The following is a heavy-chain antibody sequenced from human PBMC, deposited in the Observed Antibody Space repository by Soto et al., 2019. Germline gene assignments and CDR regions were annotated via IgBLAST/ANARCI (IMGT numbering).Heavy chain of an antibody. CDR3: ARQSVLRYFDWPLDY. D-gene: IGHD3-9*01. CDR1: GDSVSSNSAA. J-gene: IGHJ4*02. CDR2: TYYRSKWYN. V-gene: IGHV6-1*01. Sequence: PLSRTWVISGDSVSSNSAAWNWIRQSPSRGLEWLGRTYYRSKWYNDYAVSVKSRITINPDTSKNQFSLQLNSVTPEDTAVYYCARQSVLRYFDWPLDYWGQGTLVTVSS.